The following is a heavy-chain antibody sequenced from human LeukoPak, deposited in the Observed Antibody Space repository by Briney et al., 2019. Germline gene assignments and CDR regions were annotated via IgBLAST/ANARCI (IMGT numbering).Heavy chain of an antibody. V-gene: IGHV4-59*01. CDR1: GGSISSYY. CDR3: ARGAGWYNY. Sequence: SETLSLTCTVSGGSISSYYWSWIRQPPGKGLEWIAYIHYSGTTNYNPSLKSRVSISIDTSKKQFSLKVSPVTAADTAVYYCARGAGWYNYWGQGTLVTVSS. J-gene: IGHJ4*02. CDR2: IHYSGTT. D-gene: IGHD6-19*01.